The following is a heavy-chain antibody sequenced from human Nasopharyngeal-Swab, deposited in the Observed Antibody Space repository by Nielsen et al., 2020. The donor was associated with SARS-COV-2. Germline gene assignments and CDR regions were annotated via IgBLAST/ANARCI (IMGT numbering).Heavy chain of an antibody. CDR3: ARGMTTVTL. CDR1: GFTFDDYA. V-gene: IGHV3-9*01. D-gene: IGHD4-17*01. Sequence: SLKISCAASGFTFDDYAMHWVRQAPGKGLEWVSGTSWNSGSIGYADSVKGRFTISRDNAKNSLYLQMNSLRAEDTALYYCARGMTTVTLWGQGTLVTVSS. CDR2: TSWNSGSI. J-gene: IGHJ4*02.